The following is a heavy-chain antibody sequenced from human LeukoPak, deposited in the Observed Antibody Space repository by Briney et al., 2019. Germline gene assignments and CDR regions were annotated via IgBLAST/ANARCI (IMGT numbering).Heavy chain of an antibody. CDR2: INGDGGST. D-gene: IGHD6-13*01. Sequence: GGSPRLSCAASGFTFSSHWMHWVRQPPGKGLVWVSRINGDGGSTNYADTVKGRFTISRDNSKNTLYLQMNSLRAEDTAVYYCARGQLAFDYWGQGTLATVSS. J-gene: IGHJ4*02. CDR3: ARGQLAFDY. V-gene: IGHV3-74*01. CDR1: GFTFSSHW.